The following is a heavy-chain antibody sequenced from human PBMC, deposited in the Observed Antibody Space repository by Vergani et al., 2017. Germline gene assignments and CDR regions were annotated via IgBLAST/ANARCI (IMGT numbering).Heavy chain of an antibody. CDR2: INHSGST. V-gene: IGHV4-34*01. Sequence: QVQLQQWGAGLLKPSETLSLTCAVYGGSFNGYYWSWIRQPPGKGLEWIGEINHSGSTNYNPSLKSRVTISVDTSKNQFSLKLSSVTAADTAVYYCARGLRYYYGMDVWGQGTTVTVSS. CDR3: ARGLRYYYGMDV. CDR1: GGSFNGYY. J-gene: IGHJ6*02. D-gene: IGHD1-14*01.